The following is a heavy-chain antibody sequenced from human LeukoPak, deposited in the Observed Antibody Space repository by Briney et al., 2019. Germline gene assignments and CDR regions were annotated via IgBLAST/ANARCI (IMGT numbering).Heavy chain of an antibody. Sequence: SGRSLRLSCAVSGFSLSSYGMHWVRQAPGKGLEWLAVISYDATNTYYADSVKGRFTISRDISKSTLYLQMNSLRAEDTAVYYCAKAYHTDSSGYVDYWGQGTLVTVSS. V-gene: IGHV3-30*18. CDR1: GFSLSSYG. CDR3: AKAYHTDSSGYVDY. CDR2: ISYDATNT. J-gene: IGHJ4*02. D-gene: IGHD3-22*01.